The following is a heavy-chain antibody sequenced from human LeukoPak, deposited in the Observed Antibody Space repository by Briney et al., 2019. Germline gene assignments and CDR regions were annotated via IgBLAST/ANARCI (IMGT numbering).Heavy chain of an antibody. CDR1: GFTFSDYY. J-gene: IGHJ1*01. CDR2: ISSSGSTI. Sequence: GGSLRLSCAASGFTFSDYYMSWIRQAPGKGLEWVSYISSSGSTIYYADSVKGRFTISRDNAKNSLYLQMNSLRAEDTAVYYCAKDWGQVPASISGHWGQGTLVTVSS. D-gene: IGHD2-2*01. V-gene: IGHV3-11*01. CDR3: AKDWGQVPASISGH.